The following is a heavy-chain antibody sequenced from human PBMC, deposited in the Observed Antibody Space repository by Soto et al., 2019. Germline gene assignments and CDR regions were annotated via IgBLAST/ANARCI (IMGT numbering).Heavy chain of an antibody. V-gene: IGHV3-23*01. D-gene: IGHD3-10*01. CDR2: ISGSGGST. Sequence: GGSLRLSCAASGFTFSSYAMSWVRQAPGKGLEWVSAISGSGGSTYYADSVKGRFTISRDNSKNTLYLQMNSLRAEDTAVYYCAKAVMVRGVSGRYFDYWGQGTLVTVSS. J-gene: IGHJ4*02. CDR3: AKAVMVRGVSGRYFDY. CDR1: GFTFSSYA.